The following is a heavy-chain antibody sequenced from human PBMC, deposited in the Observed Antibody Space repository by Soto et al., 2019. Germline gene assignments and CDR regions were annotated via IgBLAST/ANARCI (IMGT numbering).Heavy chain of an antibody. V-gene: IGHV1-69*13. Sequence: ASVKVSCTASGGTFSSYAISWVRQAPGQGLEWMGGIIPIFGTANYAQKFQGRVTITADESTSTAYMELSSLRSEDTAVYYCARGPKYYYDSSGYYFLDYWGQGTLVTVSS. D-gene: IGHD3-22*01. CDR2: IIPIFGTA. CDR1: GGTFSSYA. J-gene: IGHJ4*02. CDR3: ARGPKYYYDSSGYYFLDY.